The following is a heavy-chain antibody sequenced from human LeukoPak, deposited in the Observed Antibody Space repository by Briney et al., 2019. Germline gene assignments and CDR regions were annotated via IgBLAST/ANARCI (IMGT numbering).Heavy chain of an antibody. CDR1: GYTFTSYA. CDR2: ISAYNGNT. Sequence: ASVKVSCKASGYTFTSYAFRWVRQAPGQGLEWMGWISAYNGNTNYAQKLQGRVTMTTDTSASTAYMELRSLRSDDTAVYYCARGSGRGVNNWFDPWGQGTLVTVSS. D-gene: IGHD1-26*01. J-gene: IGHJ5*02. V-gene: IGHV1-18*01. CDR3: ARGSGRGVNNWFDP.